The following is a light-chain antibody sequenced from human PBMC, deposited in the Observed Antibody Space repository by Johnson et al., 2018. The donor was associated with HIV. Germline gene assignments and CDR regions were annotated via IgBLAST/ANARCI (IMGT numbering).Light chain of an antibody. Sequence: QSVLTQPPSVSAAPGQNVNISCSGGSSNIGTNYVSWYQQFPGTAPKLLIYDNNKRPSGIPDRFSGSKSGTSATLGIAGLQTGDEADYFCGTWDTILQTFVFGTGTEVSVL. V-gene: IGLV1-51*01. CDR3: GTWDTILQTFV. CDR1: SSNIGTNY. CDR2: DNN. J-gene: IGLJ1*01.